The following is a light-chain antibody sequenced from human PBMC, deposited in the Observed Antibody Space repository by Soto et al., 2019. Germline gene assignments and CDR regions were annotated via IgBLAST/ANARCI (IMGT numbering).Light chain of an antibody. CDR3: QQYDDSPPRFT. CDR1: QSVRSNY. J-gene: IGKJ3*01. V-gene: IGKV3-20*01. Sequence: EIVLTQSPGTLSLSPGERATLSCRASQSVRSNYLAWYQQKPGQAPRLLIYGASTRATGIPDRISGSGSGTDFTLTISRLEPGDFAVYYCQQYDDSPPRFTFGPGTKVDIK. CDR2: GAS.